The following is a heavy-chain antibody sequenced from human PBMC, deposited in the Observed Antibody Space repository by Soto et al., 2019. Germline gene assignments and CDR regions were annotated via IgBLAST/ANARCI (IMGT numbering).Heavy chain of an antibody. J-gene: IGHJ4*02. CDR3: AKIYDSSGYYFYVAFDY. D-gene: IGHD3-22*01. CDR2: ISGSGGST. V-gene: IGHV3-23*01. CDR1: GFTFSGYA. Sequence: GGSLRLSCAASGFTFSGYAMSWVRQAPGKGLEWVSAISGSGGSTYYADSVKGRFTISRDNSKNTLYLQMNSLRAEDTAVYYCAKIYDSSGYYFYVAFDYWGQGTLVTVSS.